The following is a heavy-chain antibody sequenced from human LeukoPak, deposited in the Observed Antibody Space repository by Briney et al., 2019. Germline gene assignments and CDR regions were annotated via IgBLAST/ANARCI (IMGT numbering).Heavy chain of an antibody. J-gene: IGHJ6*02. D-gene: IGHD3/OR15-3a*01. CDR2: IYPGDSDT. Sequence: GESLKISCKGSGYSFTSYWIGWVRQMPGKGLEWMGIIYPGDSDTRYSPSFQGQVTISADKSISTAYLQWSSLKASDTAMYYCARHSEHTMIFGVVNYYYYGMDVWGQGTTVTVSS. V-gene: IGHV5-51*01. CDR3: ARHSEHTMIFGVVNYYYYGMDV. CDR1: GYSFTSYW.